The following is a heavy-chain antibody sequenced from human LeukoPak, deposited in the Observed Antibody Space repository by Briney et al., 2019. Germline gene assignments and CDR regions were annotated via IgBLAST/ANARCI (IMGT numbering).Heavy chain of an antibody. Sequence: GGSLRLSCAASGFTFSSYWMSWVRQAPGKGLEWVANIKQDGSEKYYVDSVKGRFTISRDNAKNSLYLQMNSLRAEDTAVYYCARDKLWGVVMPLFDYWGQGTLVTVSS. D-gene: IGHD3-3*01. CDR3: ARDKLWGVVMPLFDY. J-gene: IGHJ4*02. V-gene: IGHV3-7*01. CDR2: IKQDGSEK. CDR1: GFTFSSYW.